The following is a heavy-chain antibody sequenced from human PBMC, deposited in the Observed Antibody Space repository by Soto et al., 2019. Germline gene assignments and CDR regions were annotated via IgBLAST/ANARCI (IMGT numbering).Heavy chain of an antibody. CDR3: AHRQRTVVVGAPFDL. Sequence: SGPTLVNPTQTLTLTCTLSGVARTTSGVGVGWIRQPPGKALEWLALIYWDDDKRFSPSLKSRLAITRDTSKNQVVMTMTDMAPVDTAIYYCAHRQRTVVVGAPFDLWGQGSQVTVSS. D-gene: IGHD2-15*01. CDR1: GVARTTSGVG. V-gene: IGHV2-5*02. CDR2: IYWDDDK. J-gene: IGHJ4*02.